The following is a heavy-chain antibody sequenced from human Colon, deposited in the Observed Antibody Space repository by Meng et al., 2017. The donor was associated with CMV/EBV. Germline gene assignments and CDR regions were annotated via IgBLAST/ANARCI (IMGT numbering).Heavy chain of an antibody. CDR1: GLTNAW. J-gene: IGHJ4*02. CDR2: IKSKIDGGTT. V-gene: IGHV3-15*07. Sequence: SRRLSCAAYGLTNAWMTWVRQAPGKGLEWVGRIKSKIDGGTTDYAAPVKGRFTISKDDSENMVYLQMNSLKTEDAAVYYCTSDSLRYWGQGTLVTVSS. D-gene: IGHD3-16*01. CDR3: TSDSLRY.